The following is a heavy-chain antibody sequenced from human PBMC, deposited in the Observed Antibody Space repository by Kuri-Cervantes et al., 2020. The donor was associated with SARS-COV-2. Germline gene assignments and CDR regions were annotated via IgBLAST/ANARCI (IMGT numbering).Heavy chain of an antibody. CDR1: GGSFSGYY. Sequence: SETLSLTCAVYGGSFSGYYWSWIRQPPGKGLEWIGEINHSGSTNYNPSLKSRVTISVDTSKNQFFLKLSSVTAADTAVYYCARGRIRPFDYWGQGTLVTVSS. V-gene: IGHV4-34*01. CDR2: INHSGST. J-gene: IGHJ4*02. CDR3: ARGRIRPFDY.